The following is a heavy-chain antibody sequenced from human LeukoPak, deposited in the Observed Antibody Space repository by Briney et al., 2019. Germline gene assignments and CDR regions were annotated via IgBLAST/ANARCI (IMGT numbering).Heavy chain of an antibody. J-gene: IGHJ4*02. CDR2: IRSTANGDAT. D-gene: IGHD3-10*01. V-gene: IGHV3-73*01. CDR3: TGNYYGSGSYADFDY. CDR1: GFTFSGSA. Sequence: GGSLRLSCAASGFTFSGSALHWVRQASGKGLEWVGRIRSTANGDATAYAASVKGRFHISRDDSKNTAYLQMDSLKTEDTAVYYCTGNYYGSGSYADFDYWGQGTLVTVSS.